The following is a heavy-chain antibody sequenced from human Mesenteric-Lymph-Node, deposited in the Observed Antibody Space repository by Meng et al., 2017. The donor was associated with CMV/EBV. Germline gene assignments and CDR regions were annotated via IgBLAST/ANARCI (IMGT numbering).Heavy chain of an antibody. V-gene: IGHV4-61*01. D-gene: IGHD1-1*01. Sequence: CPVPGGPVSSPSYHWSWIRQPPGKGLEWIGYIYYSGSTNYNPSLKSRVTISIDTSKKQFSLKMTSVTAADTAVYYCVRLERGWFDPWGQGSLVTVSS. CDR1: GGPVSSPSYH. CDR2: IYYSGST. CDR3: VRLERGWFDP. J-gene: IGHJ5*02.